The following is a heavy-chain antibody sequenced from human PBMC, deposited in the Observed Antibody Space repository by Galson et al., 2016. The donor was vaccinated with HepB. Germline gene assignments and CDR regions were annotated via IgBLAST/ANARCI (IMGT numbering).Heavy chain of an antibody. V-gene: IGHV4-38-2*02. D-gene: IGHD4-17*01. CDR3: VRENGDYKDFDF. CDR1: GYSISRGYY. Sequence: ETLSLTCTVSGYSISRGYYWGWVRQPPGKGLEWIGSVYHTGKAYYNPAPESRATILVDTSENKFSLDLYSVTAADTATYFCVRENGDYKDFDFWGQGILVTVSS. J-gene: IGHJ4*02. CDR2: VYHTGKA.